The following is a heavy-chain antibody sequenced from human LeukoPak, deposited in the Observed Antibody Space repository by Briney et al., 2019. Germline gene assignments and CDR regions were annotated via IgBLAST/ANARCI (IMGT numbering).Heavy chain of an antibody. V-gene: IGHV3-48*01. CDR3: ARGLNYYDSSASLDY. CDR1: GFTFSSYS. CDR2: ISSSSSTI. J-gene: IGHJ4*02. Sequence: GGSLRLSCAASGFTFSSYSMNWVRQAPGKGLEWVSYISSSSSTIYYADSVKGRFTISRDNAKNSLYLQMNSLRAEHTAVYYCARGLNYYDSSASLDYWGQGTLVTVSS. D-gene: IGHD3-22*01.